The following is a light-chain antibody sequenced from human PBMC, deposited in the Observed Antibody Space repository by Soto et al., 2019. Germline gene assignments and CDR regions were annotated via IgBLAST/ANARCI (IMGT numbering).Light chain of an antibody. CDR3: SSYAGSSNFVV. CDR1: SSDIGTYNC. J-gene: IGLJ2*01. V-gene: IGLV2-8*01. Sequence: QSVLTQPPSASGSPGQSVTISCTGTSSDIGTYNCVSWYQQHPGKAPKLMIYEVSKRPSGVPDRFSGSKSGNAVSLTISGLQADDEADYYCSSYAGSSNFVVFGGGTKLTVL. CDR2: EVS.